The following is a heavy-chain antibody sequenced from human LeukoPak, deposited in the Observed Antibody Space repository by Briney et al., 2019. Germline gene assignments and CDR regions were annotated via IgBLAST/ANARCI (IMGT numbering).Heavy chain of an antibody. CDR3: ASGLRDGYTSISY. CDR1: GGSFSGYY. J-gene: IGHJ4*02. V-gene: IGHV4-34*01. D-gene: IGHD5-24*01. CDR2: INHSGST. Sequence: SETLSLTCAVYGGSFSGYYWSWIRQPPGKGLEWIGEINHSGSTNYNPSLRSRVTISVDTSKNQFSLKLSSVTAADTAVYYCASGLRDGYTSISYWGQGTLVTVSS.